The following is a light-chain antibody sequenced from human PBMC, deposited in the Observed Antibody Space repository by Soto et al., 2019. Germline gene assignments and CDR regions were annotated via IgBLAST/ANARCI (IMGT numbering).Light chain of an antibody. CDR2: GNT. CDR1: SSNIGAGHD. J-gene: IGLJ3*02. Sequence: QSALTQPPSVSGAPGQRVTISCTGSSSNIGAGHDVHWYQQLPGTAPKLLIYGNTNRPSGVPDRFSGSKSGTSASLAITGLQAEDEADYYCQSYDRSLSGSVFGGGTKLTVL. CDR3: QSYDRSLSGSV. V-gene: IGLV1-40*01.